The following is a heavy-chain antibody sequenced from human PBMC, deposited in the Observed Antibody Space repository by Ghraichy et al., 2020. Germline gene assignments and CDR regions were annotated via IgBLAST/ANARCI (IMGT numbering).Heavy chain of an antibody. J-gene: IGHJ4*02. CDR3: AKASGWELLHFDY. CDR2: IRYDGSNK. V-gene: IGHV3-30*02. Sequence: GGSLRLSCAASGFTFSSYGMHWVRQAPGKGLEWVAFIRYDGSNKYYADSVKGRFTISRDNSKNTLYLQMNSLRAEDTAVYYCAKASGWELLHFDYWGQGTLVTVSS. D-gene: IGHD1-26*01. CDR1: GFTFSSYG.